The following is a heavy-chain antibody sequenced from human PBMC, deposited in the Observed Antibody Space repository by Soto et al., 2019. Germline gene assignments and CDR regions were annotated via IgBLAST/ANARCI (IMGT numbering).Heavy chain of an antibody. CDR2: ISPYNGNT. V-gene: IGHV1-18*01. CDR3: ARGRRLVVVPAAMRGMDV. CDR1: DKTFLSYG. Sequence: ASVKVSCKASDKTFLSYGISWVRQGPGQGLEWMGWISPYNGNTNYAQKLQGRVTMTTDTSTSTAYMELRSLRSDDTAVYYCARGRRLVVVPAAMRGMDVWGQGTTVTVSS. J-gene: IGHJ6*02. D-gene: IGHD2-2*01.